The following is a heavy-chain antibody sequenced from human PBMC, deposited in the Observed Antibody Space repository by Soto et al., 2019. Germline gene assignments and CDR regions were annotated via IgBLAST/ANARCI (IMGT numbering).Heavy chain of an antibody. CDR2: IWYDGSNK. D-gene: IGHD4-17*01. CDR3: ARVGTVTTYNWFDP. CDR1: GFTFSSYG. Sequence: QVQLVESGGVVVQPGRSLRLSCAASGFTFSSYGMHWVRQAPGKGLEWVAVIWYDGSNKYYADSVKGRFTISRYNSKNTLYLKMNSLTAEDTAVYYCARVGTVTTYNWFDPCGQGTLVTVSS. J-gene: IGHJ5*02. V-gene: IGHV3-33*01.